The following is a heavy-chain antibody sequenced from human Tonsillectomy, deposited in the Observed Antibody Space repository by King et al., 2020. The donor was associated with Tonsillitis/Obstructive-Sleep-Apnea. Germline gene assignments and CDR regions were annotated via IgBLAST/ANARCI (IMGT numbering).Heavy chain of an antibody. V-gene: IGHV4-59*08. CDR1: GGSISSYY. CDR2: IYYSGST. D-gene: IGHD3-22*01. CDR3: ARLVIVAFDP. Sequence: VQLQESGPGLVKPSETLSLTCTVSGGSISSYYWSWIRQPPGKGPEWIGYIYYSGSTNYNPPLKSRVTISVDTSKNQFSLKLSSVTAADTAVYYCARLVIVAFDPWGQGTLVTVSS. J-gene: IGHJ5*02.